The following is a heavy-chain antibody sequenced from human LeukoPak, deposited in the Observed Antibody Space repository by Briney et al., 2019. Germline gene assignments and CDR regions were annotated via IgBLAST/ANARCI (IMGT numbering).Heavy chain of an antibody. CDR1: GGSISSYY. D-gene: IGHD3-10*01. V-gene: IGHV4-4*07. CDR2: IHSSGAI. Sequence: SETLSLTCTVSGGSISSYYWNWIPQPAGKGLEWIGRIHSSGAINYNSSLASRVAMSVDMSKNQFSLKMTSVTAADTAVYYCARDPGKERFGVVFDYWGQGTLVTVSS. CDR3: ARDPGKERFGVVFDY. J-gene: IGHJ4*02.